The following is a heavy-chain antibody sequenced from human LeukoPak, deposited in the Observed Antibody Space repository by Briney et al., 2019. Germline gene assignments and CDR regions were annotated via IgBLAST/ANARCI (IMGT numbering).Heavy chain of an antibody. CDR1: GFTFSSYG. J-gene: IGHJ4*02. D-gene: IGHD3-10*01. CDR3: ARDGAYGSGSHPTKYYFDH. V-gene: IGHV3-33*01. CDR2: IWYDGSNK. Sequence: PGGSLRLSCAASGFTFSSYGMHWVRQAPGKGLEWVAVIWYDGSNKYYADSVKGRFTISRDNSKNTLYLQMNSLRAEDTAVYYCARDGAYGSGSHPTKYYFDHWGQGTLVTVSS.